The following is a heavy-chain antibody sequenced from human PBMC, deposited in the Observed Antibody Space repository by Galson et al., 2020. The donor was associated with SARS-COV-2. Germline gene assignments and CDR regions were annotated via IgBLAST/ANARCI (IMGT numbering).Heavy chain of an antibody. D-gene: IGHD6-19*01. Sequence: ASVKVSCKASGYTFTGYYMHWVRQAPGQGLEWMGLINPNSGGTNYAQKFQGRVTMTRDTSISTAYMELSRLRSDDTAVYYCARAPAIAVAGMESDYGGQGTLVTVSS. CDR2: INPNSGGT. V-gene: IGHV1-2*02. J-gene: IGHJ4*02. CDR3: ARAPAIAVAGMESDY. CDR1: GYTFTGYY.